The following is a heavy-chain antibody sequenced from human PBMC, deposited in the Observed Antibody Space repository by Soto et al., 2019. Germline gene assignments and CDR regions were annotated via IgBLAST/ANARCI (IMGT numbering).Heavy chain of an antibody. J-gene: IGHJ5*02. Sequence: QVQLVQSGAEVKKPGSSVKVSCKASGGTSRSLSITWVRQAPGQGLEWMGGITPLFGIPNYPQKFQGRLTVPADKSTGTAYLELSGLRSEDTAVYYCARDTHSAGGWFDTWGRGTLVTVSS. V-gene: IGHV1-69*17. D-gene: IGHD2-15*01. CDR3: ARDTHSAGGWFDT. CDR2: ITPLFGIP. CDR1: GGTSRSLS.